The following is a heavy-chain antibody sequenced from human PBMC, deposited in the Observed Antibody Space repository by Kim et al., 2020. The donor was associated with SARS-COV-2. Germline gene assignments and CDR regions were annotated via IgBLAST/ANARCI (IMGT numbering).Heavy chain of an antibody. V-gene: IGHV3-23*01. CDR3: ANIGIFGGGFDP. D-gene: IGHD3-3*02. J-gene: IGHJ5*02. Sequence: GGSLRLFCAASGFTFSSYAMSWVRQAPGKGLEWVSAISGSGGSTYYADSVKGRFTISRDNSKNTLYLQMNSLRAEDTAVYYCANIGIFGGGFDPWGQGTLVTVSS. CDR1: GFTFSSYA. CDR2: ISGSGGST.